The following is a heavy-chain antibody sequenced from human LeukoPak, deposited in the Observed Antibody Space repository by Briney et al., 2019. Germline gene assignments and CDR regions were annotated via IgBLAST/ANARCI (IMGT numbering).Heavy chain of an antibody. V-gene: IGHV4-59*01. CDR1: GGSISSYY. CDR3: ARDFPYSSGWYAAFDI. D-gene: IGHD6-19*01. CDR2: IYYSGST. J-gene: IGHJ3*02. Sequence: SETLSLTCTVSGGSISSYYRSWIRQPPGKGLEWIGYIYYSGSTNYNPSLKSRVTISVDTSKNQLSLKLSSVTAADTAVYYCARDFPYSSGWYAAFDIWGQGTMVTVSS.